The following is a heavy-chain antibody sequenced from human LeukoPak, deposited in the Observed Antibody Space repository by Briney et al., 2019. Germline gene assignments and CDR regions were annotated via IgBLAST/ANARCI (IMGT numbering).Heavy chain of an antibody. CDR3: ARDGYCIGGACPTIN. CDR1: GFTFSSYT. Sequence: PGGSLRLSCAASGFTFSSYTMDWVRQAPGKGLEWVSSISSTSGYITYTDSVKGRFTISRDNAKNSLFLQMNSLRAEDTAVYYCARDGYCIGGACPTINWVQGTLVTVSS. CDR2: ISSTSGYI. V-gene: IGHV3-21*01. J-gene: IGHJ4*02. D-gene: IGHD2-8*02.